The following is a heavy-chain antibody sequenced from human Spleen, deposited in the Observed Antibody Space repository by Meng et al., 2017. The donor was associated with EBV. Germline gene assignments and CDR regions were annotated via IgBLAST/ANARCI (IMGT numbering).Heavy chain of an antibody. Sequence: QMQLQESGPGLVKPSGTLSLTCIVSGGPITHRTLWSWVRQTPGKGLDWIGGVYHSGTPNYNPSLKSRVAISVDKSSNKFSLNLTSVTAADTAVYYCVSTAGQSTTWRYFDLWGRGTLVTGSS. CDR1: GGPITHRTL. CDR3: VSTAGQSTTWRYFDL. D-gene: IGHD1-1*01. CDR2: VYHSGTP. V-gene: IGHV4-4*02. J-gene: IGHJ4*02.